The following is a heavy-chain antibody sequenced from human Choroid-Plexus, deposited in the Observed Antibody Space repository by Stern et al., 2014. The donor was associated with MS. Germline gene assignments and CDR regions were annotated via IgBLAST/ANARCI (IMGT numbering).Heavy chain of an antibody. CDR3: AKDRQYLTYFFDH. CDR1: GFTFGSCA. D-gene: IGHD2/OR15-2a*01. CDR2: VSYDGSNK. J-gene: IGHJ5*02. V-gene: IGHV3-30*18. Sequence: QVQLVESGGGVVQPGRPLRLSCVASGFTFGSCAMHWVRQAPGKGLECVAGVSYDGSNKYYADSVKVRFTISRDNSQNTLYMQMSSLRPEDTAVYYCAKDRQYLTYFFDHWGQGSLVTVSS.